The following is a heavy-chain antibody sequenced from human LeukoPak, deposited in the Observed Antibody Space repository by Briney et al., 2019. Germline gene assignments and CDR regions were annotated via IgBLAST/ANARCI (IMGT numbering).Heavy chain of an antibody. D-gene: IGHD3-22*01. CDR2: IIPVFGTT. CDR3: ARCSPGDSSNFYAVLQY. V-gene: IGHV1-69*06. CDR1: GGTFSSYA. Sequence: SVKVSCKASGGTFSSYAVSWVRLTPGQGLEWLGGIIPVFGTTTYAQKFQAKVTMTADKSTNTAYLEISSLTSDDTAVYYCARCSPGDSSNFYAVLQYWGQGTLVTVSS. J-gene: IGHJ4*02.